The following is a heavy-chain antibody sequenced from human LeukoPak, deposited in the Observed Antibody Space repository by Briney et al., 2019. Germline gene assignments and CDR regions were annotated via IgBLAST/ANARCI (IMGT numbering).Heavy chain of an antibody. CDR3: AGDDGYSYAYAY. Sequence: GGSLRLSCAESGFSFSNYRMSWVRQAPGKGLEWVANIKEDGSEKNYVDSVKGRFTISRDNAKRSLYLQMNSRRAEDTAVYYCAGDDGYSYAYAYWGQGTLVTVSS. CDR2: IKEDGSEK. V-gene: IGHV3-7*05. D-gene: IGHD5-18*01. J-gene: IGHJ4*02. CDR1: GFSFSNYR.